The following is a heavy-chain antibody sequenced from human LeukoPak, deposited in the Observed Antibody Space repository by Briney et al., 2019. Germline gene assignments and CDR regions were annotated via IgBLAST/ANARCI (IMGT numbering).Heavy chain of an antibody. J-gene: IGHJ6*04. CDR3: ARGKSGYSGYSPTSWYYYGMDV. D-gene: IGHD5-12*01. CDR1: GGSISSYY. CDR2: IYYSGST. V-gene: IGHV4-59*01. Sequence: SETLSLTCTVSGGSISSYYWSWIRQPPGKGLEWIGYIYYSGSTNYNPSLKSRVTISVDTSKNQFSLKLSSVTAADTAVYYCARGKSGYSGYSPTSWYYYGMDVWGKGTTVTVSS.